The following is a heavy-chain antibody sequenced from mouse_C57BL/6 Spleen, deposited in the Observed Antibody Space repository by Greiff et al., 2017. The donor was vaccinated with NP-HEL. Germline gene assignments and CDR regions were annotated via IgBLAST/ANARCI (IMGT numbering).Heavy chain of an antibody. Sequence: EVKLQESGAELVKPGASVKLSCTASGFNIKDYYMHWVKQRPEQGLEWIGRIDPEDGGTKYDPNFQGKASITADTSSNTAYLQLRCLTSEDTAVYYGARSYGSSYWYFEVWGTGTTVTVSS. CDR3: ARSYGSSYWYFEV. V-gene: IGHV14-2*01. CDR1: GFNIKDYY. D-gene: IGHD1-1*01. J-gene: IGHJ1*03. CDR2: IDPEDGGT.